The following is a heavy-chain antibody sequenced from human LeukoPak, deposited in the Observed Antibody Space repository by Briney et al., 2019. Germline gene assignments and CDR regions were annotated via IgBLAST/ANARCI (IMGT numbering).Heavy chain of an antibody. CDR2: VSRSSTDT. V-gene: IGHV3-11*06. J-gene: IGHJ4*02. CDR1: GFTFTDFY. CDR3: ARKTYYYDSGSYSKSYYFDY. Sequence: PGGSLRLSCAASGFTFTDFYMSWIRQAPGKGLEWLSDVSRSSTDTNYADSVKGRFTISRDNAKNSLFLQLNSLRAEDTAVYYCARKTYYYDSGSYSKSYYFDYWGQGTLVTVSS. D-gene: IGHD3-10*01.